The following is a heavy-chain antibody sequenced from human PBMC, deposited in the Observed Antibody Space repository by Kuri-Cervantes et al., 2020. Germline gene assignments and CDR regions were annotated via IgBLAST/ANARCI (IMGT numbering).Heavy chain of an antibody. Sequence: ASVKVSCKASGYTFTSYGINWVRQAPGQRLEWMGWISTYNGNTNYAQRFQGRVTMTTDTSTSTAYMELRSLRSDDTAVYYCARHHWGSPLYNWFDPWGQGTLVTVSS. CDR3: ARHHWGSPLYNWFDP. D-gene: IGHD7-27*01. V-gene: IGHV1-18*01. CDR2: ISTYNGNT. J-gene: IGHJ5*02. CDR1: GYTFTSYG.